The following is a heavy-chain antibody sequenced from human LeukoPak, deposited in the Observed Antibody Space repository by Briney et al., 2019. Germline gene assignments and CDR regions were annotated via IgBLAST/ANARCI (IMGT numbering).Heavy chain of an antibody. V-gene: IGHV3-7*01. D-gene: IGHD6-19*01. CDR1: GFTFSSYW. CDR3: AREDRGWPMYYFDY. CDR2: IKQDGSEK. Sequence: PGGSLRLSCAASGFTFSSYWMSWVRQAPGKGLEWVANIKQDGSEKYYVDSVKGRFTISRDNAKNSLYLQMNSLRAEDTAVYYCAREDRGWPMYYFDYWGQGTLVTVSS. J-gene: IGHJ4*02.